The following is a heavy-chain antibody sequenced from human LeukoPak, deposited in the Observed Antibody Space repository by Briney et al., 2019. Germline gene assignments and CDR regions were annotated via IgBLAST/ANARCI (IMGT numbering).Heavy chain of an antibody. V-gene: IGHV3-23*01. Sequence: GGSLRLSCAASGFTFSDCAMNWVRQAPEKGLEWVSRISGTSASTSYTDSVKSRFTISRDNSKNTLYLQMNSLKIEDTAIYYCAKIKDRMVPDRPIDFWGQGTLVTVSS. CDR1: GFTFSDCA. J-gene: IGHJ4*02. D-gene: IGHD3-10*01. CDR2: ISGTSAST. CDR3: AKIKDRMVPDRPIDF.